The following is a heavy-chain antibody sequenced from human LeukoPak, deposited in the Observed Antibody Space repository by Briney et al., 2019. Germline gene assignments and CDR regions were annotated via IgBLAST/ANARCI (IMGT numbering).Heavy chain of an antibody. J-gene: IGHJ4*02. V-gene: IGHV1-18*01. D-gene: IGHD6-13*01. Sequence: ASVKVSCKASGYTFTSYSFSWVRQAPGQGLEWMGWISAYNGNTNYEQKFQGRVTMTTDTSTSTAYMELRSLRSDDTAMYYCARGTRNPRFSSSWYYFDHWGQGTLVTVSS. CDR2: ISAYNGNT. CDR1: GYTFTSYS. CDR3: ARGTRNPRFSSSWYYFDH.